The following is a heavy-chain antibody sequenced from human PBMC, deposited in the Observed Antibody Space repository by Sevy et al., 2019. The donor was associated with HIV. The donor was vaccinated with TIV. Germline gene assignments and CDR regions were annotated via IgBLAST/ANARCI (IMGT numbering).Heavy chain of an antibody. V-gene: IGHV4-31*03. CDR2: IYYSGST. CDR3: ARFLMVAATYYFDY. D-gene: IGHD2-15*01. Sequence: TLSLTCTVSGGSISSGGYYWSWIRQHPGKGLEWIGYIYYSGSTYYNPSLKSRVTISVDTSKNQFSLKLSSVTAADTAVYYCARFLMVAATYYFDYWGQGTLVTVSS. J-gene: IGHJ4*02. CDR1: GGSISSGGYY.